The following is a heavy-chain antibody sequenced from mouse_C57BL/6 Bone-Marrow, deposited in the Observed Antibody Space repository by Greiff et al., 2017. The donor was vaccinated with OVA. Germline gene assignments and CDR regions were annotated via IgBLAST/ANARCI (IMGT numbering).Heavy chain of an antibody. V-gene: IGHV10-1*01. Sequence: EADGGLVQPKESLNLSCAVPGFSFITYAMHWVRQAPGKGLEWAALIRSNCNNNATYYADSVKDRFTISSDDSESMLYLQMNNVKTEVAYRYDGVRQGDYWGKGTTVTVSS. CDR1: GFSFITYA. J-gene: IGHJ4*01. CDR2: IRSNCNNNAT. CDR3: VRQGDY.